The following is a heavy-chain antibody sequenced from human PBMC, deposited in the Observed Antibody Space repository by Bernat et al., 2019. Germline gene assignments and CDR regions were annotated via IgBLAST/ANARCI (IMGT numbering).Heavy chain of an antibody. J-gene: IGHJ4*02. Sequence: EVQLVESGGGLVKSGGSLRLSCAASGFTFSNAWMNWVRQAPGKGLEWVGRIKSKTDGGRTDYAAPVKGRFTISREDSKNTLYLQMNSVETEDTDVYYCTTGVPYSSSTLDYWGQGTLVTVSS. CDR1: GFTFSNAW. V-gene: IGHV3-15*07. D-gene: IGHD6-6*01. CDR2: IKSKTDGGRT. CDR3: TTGVPYSSSTLDY.